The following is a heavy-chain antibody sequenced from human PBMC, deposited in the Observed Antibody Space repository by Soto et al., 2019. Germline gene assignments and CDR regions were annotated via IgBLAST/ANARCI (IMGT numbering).Heavy chain of an antibody. CDR1: GFSLSTSGVG. D-gene: IGHD2-15*01. CDR3: AHRPSYCSGGSCYSGFDY. J-gene: IGHJ4*02. Sequence: SGPTLVNPTQTLTLTCTFSGFSLSTSGVGVGWIRQPPGKALEWLALIYWDDDKRYSPSLKSRLTITKDTSKNQVVLTMTNMDAVETATYYCAHRPSYCSGGSCYSGFDYWGQGTLVTVSS. V-gene: IGHV2-5*02. CDR2: IYWDDDK.